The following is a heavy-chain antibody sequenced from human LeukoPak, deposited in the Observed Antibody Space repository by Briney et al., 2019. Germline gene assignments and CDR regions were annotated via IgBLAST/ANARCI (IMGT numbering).Heavy chain of an antibody. CDR1: GFTFGEYA. J-gene: IGHJ4*02. CDR3: TIMVNF. V-gene: IGHV3-49*03. Sequence: GGSLRLSCAASGFTFGEYAMNWFRQAPGKGLEWVGFIRSKTYGGTTEYAASVKGRFAISRDDSKSIAYLQMNSLKTEDTAVYYCTIMVNFWGQGALVTVSS. D-gene: IGHD5-18*01. CDR2: IRSKTYGGTT.